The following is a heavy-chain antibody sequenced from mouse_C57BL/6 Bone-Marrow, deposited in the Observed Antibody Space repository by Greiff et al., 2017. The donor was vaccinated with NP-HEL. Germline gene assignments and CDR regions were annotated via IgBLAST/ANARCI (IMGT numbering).Heavy chain of an antibody. V-gene: IGHV14-3*01. D-gene: IGHD4-1*01. J-gene: IGHJ3*01. Sequence: VQLKESVAELVRPGASVKLSCTASGFNIKNTYMHWVKQRPEQGLEWIGRLDPANGNTKYAPKFQGKATITADTSSNTAYLQLSSLTSEDTAIYYCARSANWDLEAWFAYWGQGTLVTVSA. CDR3: ARSANWDLEAWFAY. CDR1: GFNIKNTY. CDR2: LDPANGNT.